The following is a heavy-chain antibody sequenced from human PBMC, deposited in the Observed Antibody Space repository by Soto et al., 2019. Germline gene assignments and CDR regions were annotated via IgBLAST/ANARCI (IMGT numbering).Heavy chain of an antibody. V-gene: IGHV3-23*01. CDR3: AKDLASGSSSYYFDY. Sequence: HPGGSLRISCAACGFTFSSYAMSWVRQAPGKGLEWVSAISTSGGSTYYADSVKGRFTISRDNSKNTLYLQMNSLRAEDTAVYYCAKDLASGSSSYYFDYWGQGTLVTVSS. D-gene: IGHD2-15*01. J-gene: IGHJ4*02. CDR1: GFTFSSYA. CDR2: ISTSGGST.